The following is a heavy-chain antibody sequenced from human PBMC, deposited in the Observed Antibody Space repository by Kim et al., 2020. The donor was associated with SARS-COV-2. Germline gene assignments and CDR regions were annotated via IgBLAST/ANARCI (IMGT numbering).Heavy chain of an antibody. CDR3: ARPGVGATPGSSHAFDS. D-gene: IGHD1-26*01. V-gene: IGHV4-39*01. Sequence: RSRVTISVDTSKNQFSRRLSSVTAADTAVYYCARPGVGATPGSSHAFDSWGQGTMVTVSS. J-gene: IGHJ3*02.